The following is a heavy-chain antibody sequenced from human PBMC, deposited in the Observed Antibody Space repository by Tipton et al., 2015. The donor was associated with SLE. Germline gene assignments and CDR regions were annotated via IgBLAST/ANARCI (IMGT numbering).Heavy chain of an antibody. Sequence: TLSLTCTVSGGSISSYYWSWIRQPPGKGLEWIGEINHSGSTNYNPSLKSRVTISVDTSKNQFSLKLSSVTAADTAVYYCARDPRGPYYFDYWGQGTLVTVSS. CDR3: ARDPRGPYYFDY. CDR2: INHSGST. CDR1: GGSISSYY. J-gene: IGHJ4*02. V-gene: IGHV4-34*01.